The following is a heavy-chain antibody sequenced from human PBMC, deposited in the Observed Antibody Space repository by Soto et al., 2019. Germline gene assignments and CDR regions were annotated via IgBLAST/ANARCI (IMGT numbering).Heavy chain of an antibody. J-gene: IGHJ3*01. CDR1: GLTFSNYW. Sequence: EVQLVESGGGLVQPGVSLRLSCAASGLTFSNYWIHWVRQAPGKGLVWVSRIKGDGINTNYADSVKGRFTISRDNAGNTVYLQMNSLRTDDMAVYYCARGIPGHYGFDVWGQGTMVTVSS. CDR2: IKGDGINT. D-gene: IGHD1-20*01. V-gene: IGHV3-74*01. CDR3: ARGIPGHYGFDV.